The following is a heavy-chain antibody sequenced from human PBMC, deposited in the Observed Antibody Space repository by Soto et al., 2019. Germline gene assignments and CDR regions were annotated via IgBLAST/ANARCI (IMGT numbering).Heavy chain of an antibody. CDR1: GGSFSGYY. CDR3: ARGGANTGYYYGMDV. Sequence: XATLSLTCAVCGGSFSGYYWSWIRQPPGKGLEWIGEINHSGSTNYNPSLKSRVTISVDTSKNQFSLKLSSVTAADTAVYYCARGGANTGYYYGMDVWGQRTTVTVSS. CDR2: INHSGST. J-gene: IGHJ6*02. V-gene: IGHV4-34*01. D-gene: IGHD2-8*02.